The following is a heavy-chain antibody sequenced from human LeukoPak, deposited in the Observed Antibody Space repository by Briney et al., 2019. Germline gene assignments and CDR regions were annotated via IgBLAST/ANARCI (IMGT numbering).Heavy chain of an antibody. V-gene: IGHV4-59*08. J-gene: IGHJ6*02. CDR3: ARILDCSSSSCSYGMDV. CDR2: IFYSGST. CDR1: GGSMSSYY. Sequence: SETLSLTCAVSGGSMSSYYWSWIRQPPGKGLEWIGYIFYSGSTNYNPSLKSRVTISVDTSKNQFSLKLSSVTAADTAVYYCARILDCSSSSCSYGMDVWGQGTTVTVPS. D-gene: IGHD2-15*01.